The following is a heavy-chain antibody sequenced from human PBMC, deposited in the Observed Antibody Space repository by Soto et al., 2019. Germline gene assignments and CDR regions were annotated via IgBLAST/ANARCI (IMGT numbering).Heavy chain of an antibody. V-gene: IGHV4-31*03. J-gene: IGHJ4*02. D-gene: IGHD3-22*01. CDR2: IYYSGST. CDR1: GGSISRSYYY. CDR3: ARSDSRGWPFLVDS. Sequence: SETLSLTCPVSGGSISRSYYYWSWIRQHPGKGLEWIGYIYYSGSTYYNPSLKSRVTMSVDTSKNQFSLKLSSLTAADTAVYYCARSDSRGWPFLVDSWGQGILVTVSS.